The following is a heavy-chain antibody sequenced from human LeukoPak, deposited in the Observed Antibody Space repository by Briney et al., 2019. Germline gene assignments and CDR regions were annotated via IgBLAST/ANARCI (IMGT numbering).Heavy chain of an antibody. CDR3: AKSRWDTAMASLDY. CDR1: GFTFSSYA. D-gene: IGHD5-18*01. CDR2: ISGSGGST. V-gene: IGHV3-23*01. Sequence: GGSLRLSCAASGFTFSSYAMSWVRQAPGKGLEWVSAISGSGGSTYYADSVKGRFTISRDNSKNTLYLQMNSLRAEGTAVYYCAKSRWDTAMASLDYWGQGTLVTVSS. J-gene: IGHJ4*02.